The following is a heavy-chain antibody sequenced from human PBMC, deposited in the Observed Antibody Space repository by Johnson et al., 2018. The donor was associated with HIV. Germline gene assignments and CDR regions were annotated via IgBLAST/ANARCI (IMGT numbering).Heavy chain of an antibody. CDR2: INWNGGST. CDR1: GFTFDDYG. J-gene: IGHJ3*02. CDR3: AREARYWYDSSGSPDAFDI. Sequence: MLLVESGGGVVRPGGSLRLPCAASGFTFDDYGMSWVRQAPGKGLEWVSGINWNGGSTGYADSVKGRFTISRDNAKHSLYLQMNSLRAEDPALYYCAREARYWYDSSGSPDAFDIWGQGTMVTVSS. V-gene: IGHV3-20*04. D-gene: IGHD3-22*01.